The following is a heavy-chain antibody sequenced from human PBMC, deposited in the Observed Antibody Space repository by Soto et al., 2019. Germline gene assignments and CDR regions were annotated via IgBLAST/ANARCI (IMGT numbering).Heavy chain of an antibody. CDR1: GGSFSGYY. V-gene: IGHV4-34*01. J-gene: IGHJ6*02. D-gene: IGHD5-18*01. CDR2: INHSGST. CDR3: ARGLNQKTWIQLWHCYYYGMDV. Sequence: QVQLQQWGAGLLKPSETLSLTCAVYGGSFSGYYWSWIRQPPGKELEWIRKINHSGSTNYNPSLKSLVSISVDTAKNQFSLKLSSVTAADTAVYYCARGLNQKTWIQLWHCYYYGMDVWGQGTTVTVSS.